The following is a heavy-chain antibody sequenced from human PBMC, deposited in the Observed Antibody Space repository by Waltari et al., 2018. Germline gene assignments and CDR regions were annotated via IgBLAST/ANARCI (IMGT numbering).Heavy chain of an antibody. CDR1: GSTLTELS. D-gene: IGHD6-19*01. CDR2: FDPEDGET. Sequence: QVQLVQSGAEVKKPGASVKVSCKVSGSTLTELSMHWVRPAPGKGLEWMGGFDPEDGETIYAQKFQGRVTMTEDTSTDTAYMELSSLRSEDTAVYYCATRGGPGGWYKDRWFDPWGQGTLVTVSS. J-gene: IGHJ5*02. V-gene: IGHV1-24*01. CDR3: ATRGGPGGWYKDRWFDP.